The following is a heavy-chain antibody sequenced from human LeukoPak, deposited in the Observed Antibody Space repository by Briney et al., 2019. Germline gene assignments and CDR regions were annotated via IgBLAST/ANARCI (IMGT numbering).Heavy chain of an antibody. CDR2: IFSGGST. V-gene: IGHV3-53*01. CDR3: ARDLKTSGWLPDY. Sequence: GGSLRLSCVASGFTVSSNYMSWVRQAPGKGLEWVSAIFSGGSTFYADSVTGRFTISRDNSKNTVYLEMNSLRAEDTAVYYCARDLKTSGWLPDYWGQGTLVTVSP. D-gene: IGHD6-19*01. J-gene: IGHJ4*02. CDR1: GFTVSSNY.